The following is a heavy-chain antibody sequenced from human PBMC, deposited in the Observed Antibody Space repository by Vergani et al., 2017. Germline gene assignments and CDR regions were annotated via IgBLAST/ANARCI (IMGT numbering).Heavy chain of an antibody. J-gene: IGHJ6*02. CDR2: VDPEDGET. CDR1: GYTFTDHY. V-gene: IGHV1-69-2*01. Sequence: EVQLVQSGAEVKKPGATMKISCKVSGYTFTDHYMHWVKQAPGKGLEWMGLVDPEDGETIYAEKFTGRVTIAAATSTDTAHLELSSLRSEDTAVYYCATPQTVTTGGMEVWGQGTTVIVSS. CDR3: ATPQTVTTGGMEV. D-gene: IGHD4-17*01.